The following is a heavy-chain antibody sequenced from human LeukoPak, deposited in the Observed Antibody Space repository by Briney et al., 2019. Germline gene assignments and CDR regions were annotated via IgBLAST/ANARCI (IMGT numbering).Heavy chain of an antibody. CDR1: GYTFTINH. CDR3: AKLATSDTGETY. D-gene: IGHD3-16*01. V-gene: IGHV1-46*01. J-gene: IGHJ4*02. Sequence: ASVKVSCKASGYTFTINHIHWVRQAPGQGLEWMGVINPSGDSTTYAQNFQGRVTMTRDTSTSTVYMELRRLRSEDTAIYYCAKLATSDTGETYWGQGTLVTVSS. CDR2: INPSGDST.